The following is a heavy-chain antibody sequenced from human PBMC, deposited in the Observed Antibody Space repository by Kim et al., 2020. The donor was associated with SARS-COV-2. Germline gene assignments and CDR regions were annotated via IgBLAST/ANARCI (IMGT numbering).Heavy chain of an antibody. V-gene: IGHV4-59*08. CDR3: ARFAFRTPTTWYYFDY. J-gene: IGHJ4*02. Sequence: SETLSLTCTVSGGSISNYYWSWIRQPPGKEPEWIASIQYTGRTYYNPSLKSRITISVDTSKSQFSLKLTSVTAADTAVYYCARFAFRTPTTWYYFDYWGQGILVTVSS. CDR2: IQYTGRT. D-gene: IGHD1-1*01. CDR1: GGSISNYY.